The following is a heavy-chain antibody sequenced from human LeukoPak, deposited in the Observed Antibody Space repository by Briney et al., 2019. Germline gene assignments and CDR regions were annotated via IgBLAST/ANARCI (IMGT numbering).Heavy chain of an antibody. D-gene: IGHD4-17*01. Sequence: ASVKVSCKASGYTFTSYGISWVRQAPGQGLEWMGWISAYNGNTNYAQKLQGRVTMTTDTSTSTAYMEPRSLRSDDTAVYYCARDLVAYYYGDYAAPGYWGQGTLVTVSS. J-gene: IGHJ4*02. CDR2: ISAYNGNT. CDR1: GYTFTSYG. CDR3: ARDLVAYYYGDYAAPGY. V-gene: IGHV1-18*01.